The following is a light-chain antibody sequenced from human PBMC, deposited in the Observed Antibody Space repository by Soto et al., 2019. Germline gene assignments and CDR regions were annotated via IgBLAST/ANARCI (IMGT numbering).Light chain of an antibody. CDR3: SSFRSSSTSYV. J-gene: IGLJ1*01. CDR1: SSDIGDSNY. Sequence: QSALTQPASVSGSPGQSITISCTGTSSDIGDSNYVPWYQQHPGKAPKLVIYDVSNRPSGVSNRFSGSKSANTASLTISGLQAEDEADYYCSSFRSSSTSYVXGTGTKVTVL. CDR2: DVS. V-gene: IGLV2-14*03.